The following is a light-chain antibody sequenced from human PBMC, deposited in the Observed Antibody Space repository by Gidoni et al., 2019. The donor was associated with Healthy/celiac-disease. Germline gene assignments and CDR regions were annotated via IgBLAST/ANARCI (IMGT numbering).Light chain of an antibody. CDR1: STIIGSNY. V-gene: IGLV1-47*01. J-gene: IGLJ2*01. CDR3: AAWDDSLSGSHVV. Sequence: QSVLTQPPSASGTPGQRSTISCSGSSTIIGSNYVYWYQQLPGTAPKLLIDRHNPRPSGVPDLFSVSKSGTAASLAISGLRSEDEADYDCAAWDDSLSGSHVVFGGGTKLTVL. CDR2: RHN.